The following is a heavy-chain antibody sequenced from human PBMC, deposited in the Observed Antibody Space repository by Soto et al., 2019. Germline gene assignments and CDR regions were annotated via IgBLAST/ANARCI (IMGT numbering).Heavy chain of an antibody. D-gene: IGHD5-18*01. CDR2: ISSNGGST. V-gene: IGHV3-64D*06. J-gene: IGHJ5*02. CDR3: VKVTPIDTAMVA. CDR1: GFTFSSYA. Sequence: EVQLVESGGGLVQPGGSLRLSCSASGFTFSSYAMHWVRQAPGKGLEYVSAISSNGGSTYYADSVKGGFTISRDNSKNTLYLQMSSLRAEDTAVYYCVKVTPIDTAMVAWGQGTLVTVSS.